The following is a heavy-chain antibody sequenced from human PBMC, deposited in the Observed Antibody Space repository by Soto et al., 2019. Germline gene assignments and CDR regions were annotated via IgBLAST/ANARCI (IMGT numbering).Heavy chain of an antibody. CDR3: AREDSSGRLGNAFDI. CDR1: GGSFRGYY. Sequence: SETLSLTCAVYGGSFRGYYWSWIRQPPGKGLEWIGEINHSGSTNYNPSLKSRVTISVDTSKNQFSLKLSSVTAADTAVYYCAREDSSGRLGNAFDIWGQGTMVTVSS. V-gene: IGHV4-34*01. D-gene: IGHD6-19*01. CDR2: INHSGST. J-gene: IGHJ3*02.